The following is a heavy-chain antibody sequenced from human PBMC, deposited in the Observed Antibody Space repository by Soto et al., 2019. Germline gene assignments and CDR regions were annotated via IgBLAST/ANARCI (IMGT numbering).Heavy chain of an antibody. V-gene: IGHV4-31*03. CDR3: ARQKWLSPFDD. CDR2: IHYSGST. Sequence: VQLQESGPGLVRPSQTLSLTCTVSGDSITNGLSYWSWIRQHPETGLEWIGYIHYSGSTDYTPSLKGRXTXSXXTSKSQFSLKLTSVTAADTAVYYCARQKWLSPFDDWGQGTLVTVSS. CDR1: GDSITNGLSY. D-gene: IGHD6-19*01. J-gene: IGHJ4*02.